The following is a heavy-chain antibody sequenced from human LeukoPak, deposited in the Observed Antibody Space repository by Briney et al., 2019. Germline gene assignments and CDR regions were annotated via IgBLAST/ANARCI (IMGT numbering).Heavy chain of an antibody. J-gene: IGHJ4*02. Sequence: GGSLRLSCAASGITVSTFWMHWVRQAPGEGLVWVSRINTDGSVTNYADSVEGRFTISRDNAKDMLYLQMNDLRAEETAVYYCVTDRYSDSAFGDWGRGTLVTVSS. CDR3: VTDRYSDSAFGD. D-gene: IGHD1-26*01. V-gene: IGHV3-74*01. CDR2: INTDGSVT. CDR1: GITVSTFW.